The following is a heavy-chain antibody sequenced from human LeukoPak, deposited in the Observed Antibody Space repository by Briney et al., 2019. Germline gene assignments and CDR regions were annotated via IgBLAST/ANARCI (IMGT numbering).Heavy chain of an antibody. V-gene: IGHV4-34*01. D-gene: IGHD2-8*02. CDR3: AGHHPRNTVDF. J-gene: IGHJ4*02. CDR2: INHVGST. CDR1: GGSFSGYY. Sequence: SETLSLTCAVYGGSFSGYYWSWIRQPPGKGLEWIGEINHVGSTNYNPSLKSRVTISLDTSKNQFSLKLSSVTAADTAVYYCAGHHPRNTVDFWGQGTLVTVSS.